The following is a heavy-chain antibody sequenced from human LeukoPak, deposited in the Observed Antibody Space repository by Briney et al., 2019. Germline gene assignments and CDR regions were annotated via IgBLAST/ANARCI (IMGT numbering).Heavy chain of an antibody. J-gene: IGHJ6*02. Sequence: GGSLRLSCAASGFPFSNHGMHWVRQAPGKGLEWVSVIYSGGSTYYADSVKGRFTISRDNSKNTLYLQMNSLRAEDTAVYYCAREAELYYGSGSYYNVNYYGMDVWGQGTTVTVSS. CDR3: AREAELYYGSGSYYNVNYYGMDV. V-gene: IGHV3-53*01. CDR1: GFPFSNHG. D-gene: IGHD3-10*01. CDR2: IYSGGST.